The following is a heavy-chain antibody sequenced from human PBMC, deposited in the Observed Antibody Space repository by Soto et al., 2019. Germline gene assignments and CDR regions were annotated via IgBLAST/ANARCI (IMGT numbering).Heavy chain of an antibody. CDR1: GFSFSSHG. D-gene: IGHD4-4*01. CDR2: VTFDGSHQ. V-gene: IGHV3-30*03. J-gene: IGHJ6*02. CDR3: ARVMTTVSAYYYYYGMDV. Sequence: GGSLRLSCAASGFSFSSHGMHWVRQAPGKGLEWVAVVTFDGSHQYYADSVKGRFTISRDNSRNMVYLQMNSLREDDTAVYYCARVMTTVSAYYYYYGMDVWGQGTTVTVSS.